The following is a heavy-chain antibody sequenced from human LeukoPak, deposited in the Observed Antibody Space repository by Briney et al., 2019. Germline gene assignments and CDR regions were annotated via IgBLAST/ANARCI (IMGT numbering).Heavy chain of an antibody. J-gene: IGHJ6*03. CDR2: IYYSGST. V-gene: IGHV4-39*01. CDR3: ARLTPEIDYYYYYMDV. Sequence: NASETLSLTCTVSGVSISSGDYYWSWIRQPPGKGLEWIGSIYYSGSTYYNPSLKSRVTISVDMSKNQFSLKLSSVTAADTAVYYCARLTPEIDYYYYYMDVWGKGTTVTVSS. CDR1: GVSISSGDYY. D-gene: IGHD2/OR15-2a*01.